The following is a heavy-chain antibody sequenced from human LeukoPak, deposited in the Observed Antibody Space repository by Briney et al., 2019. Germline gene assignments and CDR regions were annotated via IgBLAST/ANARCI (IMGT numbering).Heavy chain of an antibody. CDR3: ARDRFLILANDAFDI. V-gene: IGHV3-30*03. CDR1: GFTFSSYW. Sequence: GGSLRLSCAASGFTFSSYWMSWVRQAPGKGLEWVAVISYDGSNKYYADSVKGRFTISRDNSKNTLYLQMNSLRAEDTAVYYCARDRFLILANDAFDIWGQGTMVTVSS. CDR2: ISYDGSNK. J-gene: IGHJ3*02. D-gene: IGHD3/OR15-3a*01.